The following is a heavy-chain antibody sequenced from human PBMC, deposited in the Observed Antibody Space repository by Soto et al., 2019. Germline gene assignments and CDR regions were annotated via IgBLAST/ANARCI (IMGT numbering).Heavy chain of an antibody. D-gene: IGHD2-15*01. Sequence: SETLSLTCAVSGASISSDNRWTCVRQPPGEGLEWIREISQSGTTKYNPSLASRVTISADKSKNQFSLRLTSMTAADTAVYYCAKKVPAALRLYYFFGLDVWGQGTTVTVSS. J-gene: IGHJ6*02. V-gene: IGHV4-4*02. CDR3: AKKVPAALRLYYFFGLDV. CDR2: ISQSGTT. CDR1: GASISSDNR.